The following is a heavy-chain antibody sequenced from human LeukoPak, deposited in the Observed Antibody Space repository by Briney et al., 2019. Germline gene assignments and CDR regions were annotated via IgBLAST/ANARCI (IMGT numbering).Heavy chain of an antibody. CDR1: GYTFTSNY. CDR3: ARESVPAVAARRGLNY. Sequence: ASVKVSCKASGYTFTSNYMHWVRQAPGQGLEWMGWINPNSGGTNYAQKFQGRVTMTRDTSISTVYMEMSRLRSDDTAVYYCARESVPAVAARRGLNYWGQGTLVAVSS. CDR2: INPNSGGT. V-gene: IGHV1-2*02. J-gene: IGHJ4*02. D-gene: IGHD6-6*01.